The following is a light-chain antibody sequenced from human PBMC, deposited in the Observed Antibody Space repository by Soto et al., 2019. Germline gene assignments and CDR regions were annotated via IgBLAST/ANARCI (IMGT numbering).Light chain of an antibody. CDR3: SSFTSSTSYV. Sequence: QSVLTQPASVSGSPGQSIAISCTGTSNDVGSYNSVSWYQQYPGKAPKLMIHDVNNLLSGISDRFSGSKSGNTASLTISGLQAEDEADYYCSSFTSSTSYVFGTGTKVTVL. V-gene: IGLV2-14*03. CDR1: SNDVGSYNS. CDR2: DVN. J-gene: IGLJ1*01.